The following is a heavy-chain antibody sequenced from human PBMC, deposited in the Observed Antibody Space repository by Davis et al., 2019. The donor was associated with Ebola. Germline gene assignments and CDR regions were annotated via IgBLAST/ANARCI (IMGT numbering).Heavy chain of an antibody. CDR1: GYSFTNYW. CDR3: ARRSPYGAYEGGWYFDL. CDR2: IYPGDSDT. J-gene: IGHJ2*01. V-gene: IGHV5-51*01. D-gene: IGHD4-17*01. Sequence: GESLKISCKGSGYSFTNYWIGWVRQMPGKGLEWLGIIYPGDSDTRYSPSFLGQVTISADKSISTAYLQWSSLKASDTAMYYCARRSPYGAYEGGWYFDLWGRGTLVTVSS.